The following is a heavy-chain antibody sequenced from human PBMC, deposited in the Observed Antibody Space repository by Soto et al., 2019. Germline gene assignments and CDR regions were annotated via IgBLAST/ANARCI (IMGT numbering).Heavy chain of an antibody. CDR1: GGSVSSGSYC. J-gene: IGHJ4*02. Sequence: QVQLQASGPGLVKPSETLSLTCTVSGGSVSSGSYCWSWIRQPPGTGLEWIGDIYYSGSTNYNPSLTCRVAIPVATSKNHCSLKLSSLTAADTAVSYCARVLWTTSNKVYDYWGQGTLVTVS. CDR2: IYYSGST. CDR3: ARVLWTTSNKVYDY. D-gene: IGHD2-21*01. V-gene: IGHV4-61*01.